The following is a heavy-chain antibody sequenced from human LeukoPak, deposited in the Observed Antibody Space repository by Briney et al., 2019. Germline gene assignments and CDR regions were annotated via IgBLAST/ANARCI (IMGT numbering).Heavy chain of an antibody. D-gene: IGHD2-15*01. V-gene: IGHV3-30*04. J-gene: IGHJ4*02. Sequence: GGSLRLSCEASGFTFSSYAIHWVRQAPVKGLEWVAVISYDGNNQFYADAVKGRFTISRENSKNTLYLEMNSLRADDTAVYYCAKGPRLVAANTVFDYWGQGTLVTVSS. CDR2: ISYDGNNQ. CDR3: AKGPRLVAANTVFDY. CDR1: GFTFSSYA.